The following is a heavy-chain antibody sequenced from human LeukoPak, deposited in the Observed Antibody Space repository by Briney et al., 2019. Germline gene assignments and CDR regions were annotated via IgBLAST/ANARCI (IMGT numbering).Heavy chain of an antibody. V-gene: IGHV4-59*08. J-gene: IGHJ4*02. CDR2: IYYSGST. CDR3: ARQYDFWSGLFDY. Sequence: SETLSLTCSVTGGSISSYYWAWIRQPPGKGLEWIGYIYYSGSTNYNPSLKSRVTISVDTSKNQFSLKLSSVTAADTAVYYCARQYDFWSGLFDYWGQGTLVTVSS. D-gene: IGHD3-3*01. CDR1: GGSISSYY.